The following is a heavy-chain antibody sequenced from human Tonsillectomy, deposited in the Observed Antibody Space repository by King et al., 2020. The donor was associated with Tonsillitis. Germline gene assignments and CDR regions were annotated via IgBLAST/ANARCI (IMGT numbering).Heavy chain of an antibody. Sequence: QLQESGPGQVKPSETLSLTCTVSGASITSYYWSWIRRTPGRGLEWIGYINYSGGTSYNSSLKSRVTMSVDTSKNQFSLKMSSVTPADTAVYYCAMDTHTWVRYDHWGQGMLVTVSS. CDR3: AMDTHTWVRYDH. CDR2: INYSGGT. CDR1: GASITSYY. D-gene: IGHD5-18*01. V-gene: IGHV4-59*01. J-gene: IGHJ4*02.